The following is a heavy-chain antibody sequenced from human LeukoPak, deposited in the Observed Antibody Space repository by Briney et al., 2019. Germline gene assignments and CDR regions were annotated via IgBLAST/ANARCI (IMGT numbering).Heavy chain of an antibody. CDR1: GFTFSSYA. J-gene: IGHJ3*02. V-gene: IGHV3-23*01. CDR2: IRGSGDRT. Sequence: GGSLRHACAASGFTFSSYAMSWVRQAPGKGLESVSAIRGSGDRTHYADSVKGRFTISRDNSKNTLYLQMNSLRAEDTAVYYCAKVVRSLGAAFDIWGQGTMVTVSS. D-gene: IGHD3-10*01. CDR3: AKVVRSLGAAFDI.